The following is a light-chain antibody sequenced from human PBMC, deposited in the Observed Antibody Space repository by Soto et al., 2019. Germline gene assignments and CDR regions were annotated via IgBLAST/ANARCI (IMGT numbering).Light chain of an antibody. V-gene: IGKV3-20*01. J-gene: IGKJ1*01. Sequence: DIVLTQSPGTLSLSPGERATLSCRASQSVSNSYLAWYRQKPGQAPRLLIYGASSRATGIPDRFSGSGSGTDFTLTISRLEPEDFAVYYCQQYGSSPRTFGQGTKVEIK. CDR1: QSVSNSY. CDR3: QQYGSSPRT. CDR2: GAS.